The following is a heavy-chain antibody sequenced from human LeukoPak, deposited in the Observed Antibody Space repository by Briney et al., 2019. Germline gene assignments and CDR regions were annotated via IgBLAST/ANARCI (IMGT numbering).Heavy chain of an antibody. Sequence: GGSLRLSCAASGFTFSSYAMSWVRQAPGKGLEWVSAFSGSGGSTCYADSVKGRFTISRDNSKNTLYLQMNSLRAEDTAVYYCAKDPGDTYYYGSGGDAFDIWGQGTMVTVSS. CDR2: FSGSGGST. CDR3: AKDPGDTYYYGSGGDAFDI. V-gene: IGHV3-23*01. CDR1: GFTFSSYA. D-gene: IGHD3-10*01. J-gene: IGHJ3*02.